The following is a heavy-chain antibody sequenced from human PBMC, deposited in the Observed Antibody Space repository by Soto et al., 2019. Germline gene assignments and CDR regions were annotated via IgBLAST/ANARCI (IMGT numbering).Heavy chain of an antibody. V-gene: IGHV3-21*01. D-gene: IGHD2-2*01. CDR2: VSKSDYT. CDR1: GFPFNNYG. J-gene: IGHJ4*02. CDR3: AREDSIIIPAVSDF. Sequence: GGSLRLSCTVSGFPFNNYGINWVRQAPGKGLEWVSSVSKSDYTYYSDSVKGRFTISRDNAKNSVSLQMNTLRVEDTAVYYCAREDSIIIPAVSDFWGQGTRVTVSS.